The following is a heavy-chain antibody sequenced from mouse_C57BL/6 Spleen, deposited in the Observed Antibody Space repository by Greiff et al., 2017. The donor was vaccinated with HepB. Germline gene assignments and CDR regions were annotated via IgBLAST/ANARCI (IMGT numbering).Heavy chain of an antibody. CDR1: GYAFSSYW. J-gene: IGHJ4*01. CDR2: IYPGDGDT. V-gene: IGHV1-80*01. CDR3: ARCSSSFDYAMYY. Sequence: QVHVKQSGAELVKPGASVKISCKASGYAFSSYWMNWVKQRPGKGLEWIGQIYPGDGDTNYNGKFKGKATLTEDKSSSTAYMQLSSLTSEDSAVYFCARCSSSFDYAMYYWGQGTTVTVSS. D-gene: IGHD1-3*01.